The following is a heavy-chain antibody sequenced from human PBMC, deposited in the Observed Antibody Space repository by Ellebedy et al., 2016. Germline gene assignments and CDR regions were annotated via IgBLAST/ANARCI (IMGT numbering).Heavy chain of an antibody. CDR2: INPSDGTT. CDR3: ARKSEVVGANFFDY. CDR1: GYTFTSYY. J-gene: IGHJ4*02. D-gene: IGHD2-15*01. V-gene: IGHV1-46*01. Sequence: ASVKVSCXASGYTFTSYYLHWVRQAPGQGLEWMGIINPSDGTTRYPQKFKGRVTMTRDTSTSTVYMELGSLTSEDTAVFYCARKSEVVGANFFDYWGQGTLVTVSS.